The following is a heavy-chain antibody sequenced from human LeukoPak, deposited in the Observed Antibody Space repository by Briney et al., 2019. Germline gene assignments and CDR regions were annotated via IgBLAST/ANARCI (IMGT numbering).Heavy chain of an antibody. Sequence: SETLSLTCTVSGGSISSYYWSWIRQPPGKGLEWIGYIYYSGSTNYNPSLKSRVTISVDTSKNQFSLELSSVTAADTAVYYCARKGYYDSSGPFDYWGQGTLVTVSS. V-gene: IGHV4-59*01. D-gene: IGHD3-22*01. CDR2: IYYSGST. CDR1: GGSISSYY. CDR3: ARKGYYDSSGPFDY. J-gene: IGHJ4*02.